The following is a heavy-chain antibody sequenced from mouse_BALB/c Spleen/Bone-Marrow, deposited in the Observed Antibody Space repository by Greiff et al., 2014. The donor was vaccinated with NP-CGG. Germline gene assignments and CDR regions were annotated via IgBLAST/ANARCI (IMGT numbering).Heavy chain of an antibody. CDR3: APYYYGSSYGFYWYFDV. J-gene: IGHJ1*01. CDR1: GYTFTSYW. V-gene: IGHV1S81*02. Sequence: QVQLQQSGAELVKPGASVKLSCKASGYTFTSYWMHWVKQRPGQGLEWIGEINPSNGRTNYNEKFKSKATLTVDKSSSTAYMQLCSLTSEDSAVYYCAPYYYGSSYGFYWYFDVWGAGTTVTVSS. CDR2: INPSNGRT. D-gene: IGHD1-1*01.